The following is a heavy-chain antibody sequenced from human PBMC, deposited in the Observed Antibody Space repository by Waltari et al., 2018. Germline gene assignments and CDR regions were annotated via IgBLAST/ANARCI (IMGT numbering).Heavy chain of an antibody. Sequence: QVQLQESGPGLVKPSETLSLTCTVSGGSISSHYWSWIRQPPGKGLAWLGYIYYSGSTNSNPALKSRVTISVDTSKNQFSLKLSSVTAAGTAVYYCARGDIGAFDIWGQGTMVTVSS. J-gene: IGHJ3*02. CDR1: GGSISSHY. CDR2: IYYSGST. V-gene: IGHV4-59*11. CDR3: ARGDIGAFDI. D-gene: IGHD2-15*01.